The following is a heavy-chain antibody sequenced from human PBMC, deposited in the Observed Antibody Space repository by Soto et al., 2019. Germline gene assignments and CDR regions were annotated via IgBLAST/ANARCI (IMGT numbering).Heavy chain of an antibody. CDR3: AYGNDRVRYYYGMDV. J-gene: IGHJ6*02. CDR2: ISFDGSER. Sequence: QVQLVESGGGVVQPGTSLRLSCVVSGLTFRDSGMHWVRQAPGKGLEWVAVISFDGSERHYRDSVKGRFSISRDNSRNNLYRQMNSLIGDDSAVYYCAYGNDRVRYYYGMDVWGQGSTVTVSS. D-gene: IGHD1-26*01. CDR1: GLTFRDSG. V-gene: IGHV3-30*03.